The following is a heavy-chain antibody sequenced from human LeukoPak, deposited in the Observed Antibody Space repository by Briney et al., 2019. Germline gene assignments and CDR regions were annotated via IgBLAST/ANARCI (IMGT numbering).Heavy chain of an antibody. CDR1: GFYFGSYW. CDR3: AREGREGYNYPALDF. V-gene: IGHV3-7*05. J-gene: IGHJ4*02. Sequence: GGTLRLSCGASGFYFGSYWMAWVRQAPGKGLEWVANMKHDGIEKYHVDSVKGRFTISRDNTKNSLYLHMSSLRVEDTAVHYCAREGREGYNYPALDFWGQGILVTVSS. CDR2: MKHDGIEK. D-gene: IGHD5-24*01.